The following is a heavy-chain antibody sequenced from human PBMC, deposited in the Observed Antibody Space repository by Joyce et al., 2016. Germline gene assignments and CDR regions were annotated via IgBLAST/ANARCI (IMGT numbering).Heavy chain of an antibody. J-gene: IGHJ4*02. CDR1: ENTFRSLW. D-gene: IGHD1-20*01. Sequence: EVQVVESGGGLVQPGASLRLSCVDSENTFRSLWRHWVRQAPGKVLVLVSRINPEETTTSFADSVRGRFTISRDNAKNTLYLKMNSLRAEDTAIYYCVRSMTGIWDYWGKGTLVSVSS. CDR2: INPEETTT. CDR3: VRSMTGIWDY. V-gene: IGHV3-74*01.